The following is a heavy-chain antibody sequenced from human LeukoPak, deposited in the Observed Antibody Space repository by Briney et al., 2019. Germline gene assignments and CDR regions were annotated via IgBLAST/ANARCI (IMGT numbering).Heavy chain of an antibody. CDR3: AKGPREGTEYNYFDP. D-gene: IGHD1-1*01. CDR1: GDSFSSGDYY. V-gene: IGHV4-61*03. J-gene: IGHJ5*02. CDR2: IHHSGST. Sequence: PSETLSLTCSVSGDSFSSGDYYWNWIRQPPGKELEWIGYIHHSGSTNYNPSLNSRVTVSLDTSKNHFSLRLTSVTAADTAVYFCAKGPREGTEYNYFDPWGQGTLVTVSS.